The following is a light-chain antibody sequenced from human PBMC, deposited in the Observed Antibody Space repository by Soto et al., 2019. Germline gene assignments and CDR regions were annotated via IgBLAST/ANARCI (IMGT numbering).Light chain of an antibody. CDR2: GAS. CDR1: ENFGSDY. V-gene: IGKV3-20*01. CDR3: QQDGSSRYT. J-gene: IGKJ2*01. Sequence: EVVLTQSPGTLSFSPGERATLSCRASENFGSDYLAWYQQKPGQAPRVLIYGASSRATGIPGRFTGSVSGTYFTLTISRLEHEDVAVYFCQQDGSSRYTFGQGTKLEIK.